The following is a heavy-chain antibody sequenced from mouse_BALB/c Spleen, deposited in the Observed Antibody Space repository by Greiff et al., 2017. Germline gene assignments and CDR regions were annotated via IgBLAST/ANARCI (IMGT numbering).Heavy chain of an antibody. CDR1: GFTFSSYG. D-gene: IGHD2-4*01. CDR2: ISSGGSYT. CDR3: ARNYDYDDAMDY. J-gene: IGHJ4*01. Sequence: EVQGVESGGDLVKPGGSLKLSCAASGFTFSSYGMSWVRQTPDKRLEWVATISSGGSYTYYPDSVKGRFTISRDNAKNTLYLQMSSLKSEDTAMYYCARNYDYDDAMDYWGQGTSVTVSS. V-gene: IGHV5-6*01.